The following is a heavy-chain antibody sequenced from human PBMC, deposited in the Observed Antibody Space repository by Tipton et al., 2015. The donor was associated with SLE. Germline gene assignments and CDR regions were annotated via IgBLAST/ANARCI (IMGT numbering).Heavy chain of an antibody. CDR3: ASWDSSSWSLYF. CDR2: IYHSGST. CDR1: GGSISSSNW. Sequence: TLSLTCAVSGGSISSSNWWSWVRQPPGKGLERIGEIYHSGSTNYNPSLKSRVTISVDKSKNQFSLQLNAVTPEDTAVYYCASWDSSSWSLYFWGPGTLVTVSS. V-gene: IGHV4-4*02. D-gene: IGHD6-13*01. J-gene: IGHJ4*02.